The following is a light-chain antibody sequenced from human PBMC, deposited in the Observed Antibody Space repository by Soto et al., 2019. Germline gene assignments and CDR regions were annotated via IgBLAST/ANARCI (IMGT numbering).Light chain of an antibody. V-gene: IGKV1-9*01. Sequence: IQLPHSPSFLSASVLDRVTITFRSSQGISSYLAWYQQKPGKAPKLLIYAASTLQSGVPSRFSGSGSGTEFTLTISSLQPEDFATYYCQQLNSYSSINFGKGTRLEIK. CDR1: QGISSY. CDR2: AAS. CDR3: QQLNSYSSIN. J-gene: IGKJ5*01.